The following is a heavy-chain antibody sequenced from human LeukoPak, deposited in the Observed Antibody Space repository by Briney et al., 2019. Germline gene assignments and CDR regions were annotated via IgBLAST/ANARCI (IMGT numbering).Heavy chain of an antibody. CDR2: ISYDGSNK. CDR1: GFTFSSYA. CDR3: ARDRGYSSGWSPY. Sequence: PGGPLRLSCAASGFTFSSYAMHWVRQAPGKGLEWVAVISYDGSNKYYADSVKGRFTISRDNSKNTLYLQMNSLRAEDTAVYYCARDRGYSSGWSPYWGQGTLVTVSS. V-gene: IGHV3-30-3*01. J-gene: IGHJ4*02. D-gene: IGHD6-19*01.